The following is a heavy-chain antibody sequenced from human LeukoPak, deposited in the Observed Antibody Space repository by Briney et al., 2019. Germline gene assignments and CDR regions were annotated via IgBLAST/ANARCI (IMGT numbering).Heavy chain of an antibody. J-gene: IGHJ5*02. Sequence: SETLSLTCTVSGDSTNNYYWSWIRQPPGKGLEWIGYIYYSGSTNYNPSLKSRVTISVDTSKNQFSLKLSSVTAADTAVYYCAREEKGGYSYGYWFDPWGQGTLVTVSS. CDR2: IYYSGST. CDR1: GDSTNNYY. D-gene: IGHD5-18*01. V-gene: IGHV4-59*01. CDR3: AREEKGGYSYGYWFDP.